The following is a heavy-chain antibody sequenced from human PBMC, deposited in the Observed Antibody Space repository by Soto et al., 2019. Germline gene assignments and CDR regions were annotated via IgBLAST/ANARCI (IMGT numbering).Heavy chain of an antibody. CDR3: ARDRPGPQYYFDY. Sequence: GGSLRLSCAASGFTFSSDWMHWVRQAPVKGLVWVSRINTDGSGTTYADSVKGRFTISRDNAKNMVYLQMNSLRAEDTAVDYCARDRPGPQYYFDYWGLGNMVTVSS. J-gene: IGHJ4*02. V-gene: IGHV3-74*01. CDR1: GFTFSSDW. CDR2: INTDGSGT. D-gene: IGHD6-6*01.